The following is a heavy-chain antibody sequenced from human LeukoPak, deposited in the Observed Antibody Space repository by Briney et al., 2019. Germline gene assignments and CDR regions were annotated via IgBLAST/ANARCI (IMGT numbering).Heavy chain of an antibody. CDR2: INPNSGGT. Sequence: ASVKVSCKASGYTFTGYYMHWVRQAPGRGLEWMGWINPNSGGTNYAQKFQGRVTMTRDTSISTAYMELSRLRSDDTAVYYCARGSDDFWSGYSPSYWGQGTLVTVSS. D-gene: IGHD3-3*01. CDR3: ARGSDDFWSGYSPSY. V-gene: IGHV1-2*02. J-gene: IGHJ4*02. CDR1: GYTFTGYY.